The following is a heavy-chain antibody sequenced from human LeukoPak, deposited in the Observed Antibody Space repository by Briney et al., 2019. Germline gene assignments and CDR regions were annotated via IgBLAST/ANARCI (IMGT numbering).Heavy chain of an antibody. J-gene: IGHJ4*02. D-gene: IGHD2-15*01. CDR2: ISSSGSTI. CDR1: GFTFSSYE. CDR3: AKDAATTPAFDY. V-gene: IGHV3-48*03. Sequence: PGGSLRLSCAASGFTFSSYEMNWVRQAPGKGLEWVSYISSSGSTIYYADSVKGRFTISRDNSKNTLYLQMNSLRAEDTAVYYCAKDAATTPAFDYWGQGTLVTVSS.